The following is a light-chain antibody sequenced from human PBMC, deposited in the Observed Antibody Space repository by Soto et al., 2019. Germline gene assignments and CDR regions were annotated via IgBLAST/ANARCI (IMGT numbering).Light chain of an antibody. CDR2: GAS. V-gene: IGKV3-15*01. J-gene: IGKJ1*01. CDR3: QQYYDWPRT. Sequence: EIVMTQSSATLSVSPGERATLSCRASQSVSSNLAWYQQKPGQAPRLLIYGASTRATGIPARFSGSGSGTEFTLTISSLQSEDFAVYYCQQYYDWPRTFGQGTKVDIK. CDR1: QSVSSN.